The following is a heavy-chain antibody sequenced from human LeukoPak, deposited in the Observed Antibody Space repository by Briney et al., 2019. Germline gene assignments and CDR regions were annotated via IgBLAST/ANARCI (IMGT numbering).Heavy chain of an antibody. J-gene: IGHJ4*02. CDR1: GFTVGSYY. Sequence: PGGSLRLSSAASGFTVGSYYMSWVRQAPGKGLEWVSLISSADATLYADSVKGRFTISRDNSKSTLYLQMNSLRPEDTAVYFCARAKMDTFNLFDSWGQGTLVTVSS. D-gene: IGHD5-24*01. V-gene: IGHV3-66*02. CDR2: ISSADAT. CDR3: ARAKMDTFNLFDS.